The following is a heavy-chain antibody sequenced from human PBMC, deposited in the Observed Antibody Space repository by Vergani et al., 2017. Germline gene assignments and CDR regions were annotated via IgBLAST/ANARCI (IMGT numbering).Heavy chain of an antibody. CDR3: AKEYCTSASCYALPFDI. CDR1: GGTFSNYV. Sequence: QVQLVQSGAEVKKPGSSVKVSCKASGGTFSNYVINWIRQAPGQGLELMGGIMPILGTPYYAQNFQGRVTITADGSTRTANMELSSLRSEDTAVYYCAKEYCTSASCYALPFDIWGQGTMVTVSS. D-gene: IGHD2-2*01. J-gene: IGHJ3*02. CDR2: IMPILGTP. V-gene: IGHV1-69*01.